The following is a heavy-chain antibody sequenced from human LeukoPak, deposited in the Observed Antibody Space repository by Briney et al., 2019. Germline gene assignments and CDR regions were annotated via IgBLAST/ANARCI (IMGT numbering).Heavy chain of an antibody. CDR1: GFTFSSYG. Sequence: GGSLRLSCAASGFTFSSYGMHWVRQAPGKGLEWVAVISYDGSNKYYADSVKGRFTISRDNSKNTLCLQMNSLRAEDTAVYYCAKALRGAREVVDYWGQGTLVTVSS. V-gene: IGHV3-30*18. CDR3: AKALRGAREVVDY. D-gene: IGHD1-26*01. J-gene: IGHJ4*02. CDR2: ISYDGSNK.